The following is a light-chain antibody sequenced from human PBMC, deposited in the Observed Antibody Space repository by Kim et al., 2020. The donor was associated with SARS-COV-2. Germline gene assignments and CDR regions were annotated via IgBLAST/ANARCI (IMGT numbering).Light chain of an antibody. Sequence: EIVLTQSPGTLSLSPGERATLSCRASQSVSSNYLAWYQQKPGQAPRLLIYGASSRATGIPDRFSGSGSGTDFTLTISRLEPEDFAVYYCQQYGNSAAFGQGTKVDIK. J-gene: IGKJ1*01. CDR2: GAS. CDR3: QQYGNSAA. CDR1: QSVSSNY. V-gene: IGKV3-20*01.